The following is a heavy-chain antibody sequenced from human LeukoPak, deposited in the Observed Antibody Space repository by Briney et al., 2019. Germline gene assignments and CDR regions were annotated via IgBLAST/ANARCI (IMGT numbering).Heavy chain of an antibody. CDR1: GFTFSSYG. J-gene: IGHJ6*03. V-gene: IGHV3-30*03. CDR3: ARXPKXYYMDV. CDR2: ISXDGSNK. Sequence: GRSLRLSCAASGFTFSSYGMHWVRQAPGKGLEWVAVISXDGSNKYYADSVKGRFTISRDNSKNTLYLQMNSLRAEDTAVYYCARXPKXYYMDVWGKGTTVTVSS.